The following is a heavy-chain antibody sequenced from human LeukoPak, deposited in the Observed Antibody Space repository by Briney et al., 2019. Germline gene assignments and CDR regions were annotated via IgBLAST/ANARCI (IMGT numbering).Heavy chain of an antibody. V-gene: IGHV3-33*08. J-gene: IGHJ1*01. CDR3: ASRYCSSTSCAN. Sequence: PGGSLRLSCTASGFTFSSYGMHWVRQAPGKGLEWVAVIWYDGSNKYYADSVKGRFTISRDNSKNTLYLQMNSLRAEDTAVYYCASRYCSSTSCANWGQGTLVTVSS. CDR2: IWYDGSNK. CDR1: GFTFSSYG. D-gene: IGHD2-2*01.